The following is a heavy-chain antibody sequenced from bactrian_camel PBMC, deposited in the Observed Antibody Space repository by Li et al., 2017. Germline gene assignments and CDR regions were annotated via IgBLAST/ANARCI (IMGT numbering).Heavy chain of an antibody. D-gene: IGHD5*01. Sequence: HVQLVESGGGSALAGGSGGLSCAASGYTFNTYSWFRQAPGQEREGVAAIDTGDGSTYYLNSVEGRFTISQDDAHTLSLQMNNLKPEDTAMYYCAADTLLAGWSLPKDVEHFANWGHGTQVTVS. CDR1: GYTFNTYS. J-gene: IGHJ4*01. CDR3: AADTLLAGWSLPKDVEHFAN. CDR2: IDTGDGST. V-gene: IGHV3S1*01.